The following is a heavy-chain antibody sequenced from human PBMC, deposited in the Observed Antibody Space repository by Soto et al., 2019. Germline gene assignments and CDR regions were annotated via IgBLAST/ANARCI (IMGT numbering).Heavy chain of an antibody. Sequence: EVQLVESGGGVVRPGGSLRLSCAASGFTFDDYGMSWVRQAPGKGLEWVSGINWNGGSTGYADSVKGRFTISRDNAKNSLYMQMNSLRAEDTALYHCARDGGLYSSGWYTGRFFDIWGQGTMVTVSS. J-gene: IGHJ3*02. CDR2: INWNGGST. CDR1: GFTFDDYG. CDR3: ARDGGLYSSGWYTGRFFDI. V-gene: IGHV3-20*01. D-gene: IGHD6-19*01.